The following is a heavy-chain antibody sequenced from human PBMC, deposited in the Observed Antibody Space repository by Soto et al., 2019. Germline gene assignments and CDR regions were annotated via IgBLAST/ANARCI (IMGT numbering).Heavy chain of an antibody. CDR2: IYSGDST. Sequence: GGSLRLSCAASGFTVSSNYMSWVRQAPGKGLEWVSVIYSGDSTYYADSVKGRFTISRDNSKNTLYLQMNSLRAEDTTVYYCARRSSGWYFDYWGQGTLVTVSS. J-gene: IGHJ4*02. D-gene: IGHD6-19*01. V-gene: IGHV3-53*01. CDR1: GFTVSSNY. CDR3: ARRSSGWYFDY.